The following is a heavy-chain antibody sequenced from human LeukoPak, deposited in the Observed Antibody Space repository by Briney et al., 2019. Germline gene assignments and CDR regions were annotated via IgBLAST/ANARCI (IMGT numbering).Heavy chain of an antibody. Sequence: GGSLRPSCAASGFTFSNHAMSWVRQAPGKGLEWVSGINGSGVTTYYADSVNGRFTISRDNSKKTLYLHMNSLRVEDTAIYYCAKDPLYHYYMDVWGRGTSVTVTS. J-gene: IGHJ6*03. V-gene: IGHV3-23*01. CDR2: INGSGVTT. D-gene: IGHD3-16*02. CDR1: GFTFSNHA. CDR3: AKDPLYHYYMDV.